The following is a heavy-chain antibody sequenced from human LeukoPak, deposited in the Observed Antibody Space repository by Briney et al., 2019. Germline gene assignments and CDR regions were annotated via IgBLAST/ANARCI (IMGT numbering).Heavy chain of an antibody. V-gene: IGHV3-53*01. D-gene: IGHD1-26*01. CDR3: VRDKGVGRTERFDS. CDR1: GFSVSSTY. Sequence: GGSLRLSCAVSGFSVSSTYMTWVRQAPGKCLQWVPVILDNGITTYADSVKGRFSISRDNSKNTVYLQMNSLSVDDTAVYYCVRDKGVGRTERFDSWGPGTLVTVSS. CDR2: ILDNGIT. J-gene: IGHJ4*02.